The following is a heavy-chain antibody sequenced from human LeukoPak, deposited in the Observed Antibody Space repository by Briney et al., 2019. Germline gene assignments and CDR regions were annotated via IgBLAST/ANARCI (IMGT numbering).Heavy chain of an antibody. V-gene: IGHV4-31*03. CDR1: GGSISSGGYY. J-gene: IGHJ4*02. Sequence: SETLSLTCTVSGGSISSGGYYWSWIRQHPGKGLEWIGYIYYSGSTYYNPSLKSRVTISVDTSKNQFSLKLSSVTAADTAAYYCARLGGLAAAGVRYFDYWGQGTLVTVSS. CDR2: IYYSGST. D-gene: IGHD6-13*01. CDR3: ARLGGLAAAGVRYFDY.